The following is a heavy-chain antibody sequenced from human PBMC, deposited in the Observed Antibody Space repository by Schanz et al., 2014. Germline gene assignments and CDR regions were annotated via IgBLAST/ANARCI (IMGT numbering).Heavy chain of an antibody. CDR3: ARDSGGHYLVDY. Sequence: EVQLVESGGGLVQPGGSLRLSCAASGFIFSNSWMSWVRQAPGKGLEWVANIKQDGSEKYYVDSVKGRFTISRDNAKNSLYLQMNSLRAEDTAVYYCARDSGGHYLVDYWGQGTLVTVSS. CDR2: IKQDGSEK. CDR1: GFIFSNSW. V-gene: IGHV3-7*01. D-gene: IGHD1-26*01. J-gene: IGHJ4*02.